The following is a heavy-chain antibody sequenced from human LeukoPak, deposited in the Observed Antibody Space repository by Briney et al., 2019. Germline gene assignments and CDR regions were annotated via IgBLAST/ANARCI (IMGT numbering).Heavy chain of an antibody. CDR1: GFTFSSYS. V-gene: IGHV3-48*01. CDR3: ARDLGDSSGYDY. D-gene: IGHD3-22*01. CDR2: IGSSSSSI. Sequence: GESLRLSCAASGFTFSSYSMNWVRQAPGKGLEWVSYIGSSSSSIYYADSVKGRFTISRDNAKYSLYLQMNSLRAEDTAVYYCARDLGDSSGYDYWGQGTLVTVSP. J-gene: IGHJ4*02.